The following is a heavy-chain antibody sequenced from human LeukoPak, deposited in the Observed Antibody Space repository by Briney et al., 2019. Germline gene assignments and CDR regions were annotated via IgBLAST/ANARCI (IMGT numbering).Heavy chain of an antibody. CDR1: GFTLSASA. D-gene: IGHD2-15*01. Sequence: PGGSLRLSCVASGFTLSASALHWVRQAPGKGLEWIGRIRSKANGDATTYAESVEGRFTISRDNAKDTLYLQMNSLRAEDTAVYYCARELSGSRSRHFDYWGQGTLVTVSS. CDR2: IRSKANGDAT. J-gene: IGHJ4*02. V-gene: IGHV3-73*01. CDR3: ARELSGSRSRHFDY.